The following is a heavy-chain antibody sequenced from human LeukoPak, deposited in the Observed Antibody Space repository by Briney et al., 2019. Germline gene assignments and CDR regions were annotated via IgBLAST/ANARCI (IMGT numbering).Heavy chain of an antibody. D-gene: IGHD3-10*01. V-gene: IGHV4-59*11. J-gene: IGHJ4*02. Sequence: SETLSLTCTVSGGSMSSHYWSWVRQPPGKALEWIGYISHGGQTLSNPSLSSRVTISVDTSNNQFSLKLTSVTAADTAVFFCARDTYYTSGTYYIDYFDSWGQGALVTVSS. CDR3: ARDTYYTSGTYYIDYFDS. CDR1: GGSMSSHY. CDR2: ISHGGQT.